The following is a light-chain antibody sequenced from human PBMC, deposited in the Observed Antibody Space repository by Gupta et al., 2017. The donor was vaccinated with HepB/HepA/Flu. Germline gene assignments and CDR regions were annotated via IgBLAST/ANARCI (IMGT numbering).Light chain of an antibody. J-gene: IGLJ3*02. Sequence: QSVLTQPPSVSAAPGQKVTISCSGSSSNIGIHYVSWYQQLPETAPKLLIFDNNKRPSGIPDRFAGSTSGTSATMDITGLQTGDEADYYCGTGDSTSWVFGGGTKVTVL. CDR3: GTGDSTSWV. V-gene: IGLV1-51*01. CDR2: DNN. CDR1: SSNIGIHY.